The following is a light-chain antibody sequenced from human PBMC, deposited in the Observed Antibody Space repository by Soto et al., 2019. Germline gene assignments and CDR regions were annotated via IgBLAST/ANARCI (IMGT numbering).Light chain of an antibody. CDR1: SRDVGRYNY. J-gene: IGLJ1*01. CDR2: DVS. V-gene: IGLV2-14*03. Sequence: QSVLAQPASVSGSRGQSITISCPGTSRDVGRYNYVSWFQQHPGKVPKLIIYDVSNWPSGVSDRFSGSKSGNTASLTISGLHPEDEADYYCSSFTSSSTFVFGTGTKVTVL. CDR3: SSFTSSSTFV.